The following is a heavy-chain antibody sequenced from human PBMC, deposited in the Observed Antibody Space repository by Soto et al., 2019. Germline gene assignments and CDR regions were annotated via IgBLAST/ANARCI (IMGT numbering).Heavy chain of an antibody. Sequence: SVKVSCKASGFTFTSSAMQWVRQARGQHLEWIGWIVVGSGNTNYAQKFQERVTITRDMSTSTAYMELSSLRSEDTAVYYCAADTACSGGSCPSVDYYYYMDVWGKGTTVTVSS. V-gene: IGHV1-58*02. D-gene: IGHD2-15*01. CDR3: AADTACSGGSCPSVDYYYYMDV. CDR1: GFTFTSSA. J-gene: IGHJ6*03. CDR2: IVVGSGNT.